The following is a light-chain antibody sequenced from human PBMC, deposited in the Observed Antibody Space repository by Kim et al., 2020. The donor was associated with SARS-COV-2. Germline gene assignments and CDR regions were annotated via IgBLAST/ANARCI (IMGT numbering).Light chain of an antibody. CDR2: GTS. CDR3: QQYNRWPPYI. J-gene: IGKJ2*01. Sequence: VSPGERATPSCRTSQSVSTNLAWYQQKPGQAPRLLIYGTSTRATGIPARFSGSGSGTEFTLTISSLQSEDFAIYYCQQYNRWPPYIFGQGTKLEIK. V-gene: IGKV3-15*01. CDR1: QSVSTN.